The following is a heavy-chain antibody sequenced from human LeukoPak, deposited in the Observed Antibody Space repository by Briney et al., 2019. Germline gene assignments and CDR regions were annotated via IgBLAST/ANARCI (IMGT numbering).Heavy chain of an antibody. Sequence: GGSLRLSCAASGFTFSSYAMSWVRQAPGKGLEWVSAISGSGGSAYYADSVKGRFTFSRDNSKNTLYHQMNSLRAEDTAVYYCAKDGGPGIAAAGLDIWGQGTMVTVSS. CDR2: ISGSGGSA. D-gene: IGHD6-13*01. CDR3: AKDGGPGIAAAGLDI. CDR1: GFTFSSYA. V-gene: IGHV3-23*01. J-gene: IGHJ3*02.